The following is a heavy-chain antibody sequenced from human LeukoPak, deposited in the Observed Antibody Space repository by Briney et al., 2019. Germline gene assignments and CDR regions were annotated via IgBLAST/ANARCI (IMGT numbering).Heavy chain of an antibody. Sequence: GGSLRLSCAASGFTFSDYYMTWIRQAPGKGLEWVSSISHSASTIYYADSVKGRFTISRDNAKNSLSLQMNRLRADDTAVYYCAKEGTTVVTPFYFDYWGQGTLVTVSS. D-gene: IGHD4-23*01. CDR1: GFTFSDYY. V-gene: IGHV3-11*04. J-gene: IGHJ4*02. CDR3: AKEGTTVVTPFYFDY. CDR2: ISHSASTI.